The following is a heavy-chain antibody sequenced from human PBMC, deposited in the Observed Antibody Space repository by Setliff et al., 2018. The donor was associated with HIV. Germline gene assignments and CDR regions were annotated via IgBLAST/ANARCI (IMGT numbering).Heavy chain of an antibody. J-gene: IGHJ4*02. Sequence: SETLSLTCTVSGGSVSSGAYYWSWIRQPAGKGLEWIGHIHTSGSTNYHPSLKSRVTISLDTSRNQVSLKMSSVTAADTAVYYCAREVVYCAGDCYRLDSWGQGTLVTVSS. CDR1: GGSVSSGAYY. CDR3: AREVVYCAGDCYRLDS. CDR2: IHTSGST. V-gene: IGHV4-61*09. D-gene: IGHD2-21*02.